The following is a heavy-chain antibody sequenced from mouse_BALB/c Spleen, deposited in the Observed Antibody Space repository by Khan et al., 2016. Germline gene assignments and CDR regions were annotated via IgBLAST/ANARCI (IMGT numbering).Heavy chain of an antibody. Sequence: EVELVESGGGLVKPGGSLKLSCAASGFAFSSYDMSWVRQTPEKRLEWVATISSGGSYTYYPDSVKGRFTISRDNARNTLYLHMSSLRSEDTALYYCARRDYGSSYKGFAYWGQGTLVTVSA. CDR3: ARRDYGSSYKGFAY. CDR1: GFAFSSYD. D-gene: IGHD1-1*01. CDR2: ISSGGSYT. J-gene: IGHJ3*01. V-gene: IGHV5-9*02.